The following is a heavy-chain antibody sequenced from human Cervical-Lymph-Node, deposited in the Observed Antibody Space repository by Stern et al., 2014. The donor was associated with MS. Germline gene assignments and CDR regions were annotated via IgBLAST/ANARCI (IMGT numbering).Heavy chain of an antibody. D-gene: IGHD6-13*01. CDR1: GYTFTSYG. Sequence: VQLVESGAEVKKHGASVKGSCKASGYTFTSYGISWVRQAPGQGIVWMGWVSAYTGNTTYGQKLQGSDHMPTDTSTSTAYMELRSLRSDDTAVYYCARADSSSWYLPGMDVWGQGTTVTVSS. J-gene: IGHJ6*02. CDR2: VSAYTGNT. V-gene: IGHV1-18*04. CDR3: ARADSSSWYLPGMDV.